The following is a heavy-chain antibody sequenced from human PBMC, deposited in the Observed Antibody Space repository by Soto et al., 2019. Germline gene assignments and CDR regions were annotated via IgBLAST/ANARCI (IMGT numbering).Heavy chain of an antibody. CDR1: GFTCSAYT. D-gene: IGHD1-26*01. CDR3: AREDGVVGSSSAFDH. CDR2: INGRSNYV. Sequence: GGSLRLSCVFSGFTCSAYTMNWARQSPGKGLEWVSSINGRSNYVYYADSVKGRFTISRDNAKNSLYLQMNRLRAEDTAIYYCAREDGVVGSSSAFDHWGLGTLVTVSS. J-gene: IGHJ4*02. V-gene: IGHV3-21*01.